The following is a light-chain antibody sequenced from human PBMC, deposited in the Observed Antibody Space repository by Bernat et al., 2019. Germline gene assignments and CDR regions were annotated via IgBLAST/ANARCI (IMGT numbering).Light chain of an antibody. J-gene: IGLJ3*02. V-gene: IGLV3-25*03. Sequence: SSELTQPPSVSVSPGQTARITCSGDALPKQYSYWYQQKPGQAPVLVIYKDSEMPSGIPERFSGSSSGTTVTLTISGVQAEDEADYYCQSADSSGTYWVFGGGTKLTVL. CDR1: ALPKQY. CDR3: QSADSSGTYWV. CDR2: KDS.